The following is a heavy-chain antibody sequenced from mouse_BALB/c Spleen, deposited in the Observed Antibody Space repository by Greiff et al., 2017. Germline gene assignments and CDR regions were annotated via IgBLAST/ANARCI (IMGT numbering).Heavy chain of an antibody. CDR3: ARGGTTVGFDY. V-gene: IGHV2-9*02. CDR1: GFSLTSYG. J-gene: IGHJ2*01. D-gene: IGHD1-1*01. CDR2: IWAGGST. Sequence: QVQLKESGPGLVAPSQSLSITCTVSGFSLTSYGVHWVRQPPGKGLEWLGVIWAGGSTNYNSALMSRLSISKDNSKSQVFLKMNSLQTDDTAMYCCARGGTTVGFDYWGQGTTLTVSS.